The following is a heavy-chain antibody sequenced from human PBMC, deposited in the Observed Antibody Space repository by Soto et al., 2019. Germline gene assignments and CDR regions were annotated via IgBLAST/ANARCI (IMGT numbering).Heavy chain of an antibody. CDR3: AKMGESSGYSGSFDP. V-gene: IGHV3-66*01. D-gene: IGHD3-22*01. Sequence: EVQLVESGGGLVQPGGSLRLSCAASGFTVSSNYMSWVRQAPGTGLEWVSVIYSDGSTYYADSVKGRFTISRDNSKNTLYLQMNRLRAEDTAVDYCAKMGESSGYSGSFDPWGQGTLVTVSS. J-gene: IGHJ5*02. CDR1: GFTVSSNY. CDR2: IYSDGST.